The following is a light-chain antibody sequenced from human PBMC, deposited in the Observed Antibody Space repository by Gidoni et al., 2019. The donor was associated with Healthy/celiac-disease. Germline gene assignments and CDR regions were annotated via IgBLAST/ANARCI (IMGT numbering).Light chain of an antibody. CDR3: QQYNNWPGT. Sequence: EIVLTQSPAPLSVSPAESATLSCWASQSVSSNLAWYQQKPCQAPRLLIYGASTRATGIPARFSGSGSGTEFTLTISSLQSEDFAAYYCQQYNNWPGTFGGGTKVEIK. CDR1: QSVSSN. V-gene: IGKV3-15*01. J-gene: IGKJ4*01. CDR2: GAS.